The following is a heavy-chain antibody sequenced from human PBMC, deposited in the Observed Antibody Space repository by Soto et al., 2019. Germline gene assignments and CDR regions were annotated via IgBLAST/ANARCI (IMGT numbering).Heavy chain of an antibody. D-gene: IGHD6-19*01. CDR1: GGSVSSGSYY. J-gene: IGHJ5*02. V-gene: IGHV4-61*01. Sequence: SETLSLTCTVSGGSVSSGSYYWSWIRQPPGKGLEWIGYIYYSGSTNYNPSLKSRVTISVDTSKNQFSLKLSSVTAADTAVYYCARAVAVAGNNWFDPWAQGTLVTVSS. CDR2: IYYSGST. CDR3: ARAVAVAGNNWFDP.